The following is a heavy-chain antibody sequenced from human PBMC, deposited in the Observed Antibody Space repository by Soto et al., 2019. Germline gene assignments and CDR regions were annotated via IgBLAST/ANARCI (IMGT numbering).Heavy chain of an antibody. J-gene: IGHJ4*02. D-gene: IGHD1-7*01. Sequence: QITLKESGPTLVKPTQTLTLTCTFTGFSFTSGGMGVGWIRQPPGKALEWLALIYWDDDKRFSPSLKSRLTITKDASRNQVVLTLTNMDPADTATYYCAHVYWAASGTRYYFDYWGQGTLVTVSS. CDR1: GFSFTSGGMG. V-gene: IGHV2-5*02. CDR2: IYWDDDK. CDR3: AHVYWAASGTRYYFDY.